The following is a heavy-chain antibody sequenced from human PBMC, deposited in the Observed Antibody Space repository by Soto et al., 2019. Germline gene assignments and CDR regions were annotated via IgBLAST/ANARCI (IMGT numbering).Heavy chain of an antibody. D-gene: IGHD1-1*01. Sequence: ASVKVSCKASGYTFTSYAMHWVRQAPGQRLEWMGWINAGNGNTKYSQKFQGRVTITRDTSASTAYMELSSLRSEDTAVYYCARDLRRTTGNPYYYYGMDVWGQGTTVTVSS. V-gene: IGHV1-3*01. CDR3: ARDLRRTTGNPYYYYGMDV. CDR1: GYTFTSYA. CDR2: INAGNGNT. J-gene: IGHJ6*02.